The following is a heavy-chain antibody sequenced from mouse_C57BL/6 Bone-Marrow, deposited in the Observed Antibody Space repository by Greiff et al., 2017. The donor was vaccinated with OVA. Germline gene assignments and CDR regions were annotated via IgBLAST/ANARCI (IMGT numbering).Heavy chain of an antibody. J-gene: IGHJ2*01. V-gene: IGHV1-78*01. CDR3: ARRNYGSRGNYFDY. Sequence: VKLVESDAELVKPGASVKISCKVSGYTFTDHTIHWMKQRPEQGLEWIGYIYPRDGSTTYNEKFKGKATLTADKSSSTAYMQLNSLTSEDSAVYFCARRNYGSRGNYFDYWGQGTTLTVSS. CDR1: GYTFTDHT. CDR2: IYPRDGST. D-gene: IGHD1-1*01.